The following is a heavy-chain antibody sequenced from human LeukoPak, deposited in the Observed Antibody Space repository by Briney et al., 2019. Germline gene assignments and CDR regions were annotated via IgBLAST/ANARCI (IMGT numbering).Heavy chain of an antibody. J-gene: IGHJ5*02. Sequence: PSQTLSLTCTVSGGSISSGDFYWSWIRQHPGKGLEWIAYIYYSGIINYTPSLKSRASISVDTSNNLCSLRLSSVTAADTAVYYCARHAIYSGGYSYWFDPWGLGTLVTVSS. CDR3: ARHAIYSGGYSYWFDP. CDR1: GGSISSGDFY. D-gene: IGHD1-26*01. V-gene: IGHV4-30-4*08. CDR2: IYYSGII.